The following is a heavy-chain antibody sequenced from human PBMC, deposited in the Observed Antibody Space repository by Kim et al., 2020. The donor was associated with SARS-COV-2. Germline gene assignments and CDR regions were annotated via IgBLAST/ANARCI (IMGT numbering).Heavy chain of an antibody. J-gene: IGHJ4*02. Sequence: GGSLILSCAASGFTFSSYEMNWVRQAPGKGLEWVSYISSSGSTIYYADSVKGRFTISRDNAKNSLYLQMNSLRAEDTAVYYCARDRTYYYDSSGHWGQGTLVTVSS. CDR3: ARDRTYYYDSSGH. CDR2: ISSSGSTI. V-gene: IGHV3-48*03. CDR1: GFTFSSYE. D-gene: IGHD3-22*01.